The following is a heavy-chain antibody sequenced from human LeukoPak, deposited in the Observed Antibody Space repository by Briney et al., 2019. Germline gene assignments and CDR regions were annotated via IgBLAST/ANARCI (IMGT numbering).Heavy chain of an antibody. D-gene: IGHD4-17*01. Sequence: ASVKVSCKASGYILTSYGMHWVRQAPGQRLEWMGWINTGNGNTKSSQKFQGRVTITRETSAKTAYMELSGLRSEDTAVYYCARDSHPVTKGLYYYGMDVWGKGTTVTVSS. J-gene: IGHJ6*04. V-gene: IGHV1-3*04. CDR1: GYILTSYG. CDR3: ARDSHPVTKGLYYYGMDV. CDR2: INTGNGNT.